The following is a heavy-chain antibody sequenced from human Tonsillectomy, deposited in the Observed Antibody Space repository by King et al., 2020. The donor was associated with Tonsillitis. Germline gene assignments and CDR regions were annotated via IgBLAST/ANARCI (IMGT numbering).Heavy chain of an antibody. J-gene: IGHJ4*02. D-gene: IGHD1-26*01. V-gene: IGHV4-59*08. Sequence: QLQESGPGLVKPSETLSLTCTVSRGSISTYYWSWIRQPPGKGLEWIGYIYYSGSTNYNPSLKSRVTISLDTSKNQFSLNLTSVTAADTAVYYCARGYSGSYGRVDYWGQGNLVTVSS. CDR2: IYYSGST. CDR1: RGSISTYY. CDR3: ARGYSGSYGRVDY.